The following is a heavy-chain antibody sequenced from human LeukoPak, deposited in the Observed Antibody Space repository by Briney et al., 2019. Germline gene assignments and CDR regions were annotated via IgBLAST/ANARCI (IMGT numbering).Heavy chain of an antibody. Sequence: SVKVSCKASGGTFSSYTISWVRQAPGQGLEWMGGIIPIFNTAHYAQTFQGRVTITADESTSTAYMELNSLRSEDTAVYYCARDEQDSSSWYARWFDPWGQGTLVTVSS. CDR1: GGTFSSYT. D-gene: IGHD6-13*01. V-gene: IGHV1-69*13. CDR2: IIPIFNTA. J-gene: IGHJ5*02. CDR3: ARDEQDSSSWYARWFDP.